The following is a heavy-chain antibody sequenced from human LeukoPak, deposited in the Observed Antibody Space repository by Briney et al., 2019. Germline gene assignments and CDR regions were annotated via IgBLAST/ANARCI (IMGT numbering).Heavy chain of an antibody. CDR2: IYYSGST. CDR1: GGSISSYH. CDR3: ARDSGSWYDAFDI. Sequence: PSETLSLTCTVSGGSISSYHWSWIRQPPGKGLEWIGYIYYSGSTNYNPSLKSRVTISVDTSKNQFSLKLSSVTAADTAVYYCARDSGSWYDAFDIWGQGTMVTVSS. D-gene: IGHD6-13*01. V-gene: IGHV4-59*01. J-gene: IGHJ3*02.